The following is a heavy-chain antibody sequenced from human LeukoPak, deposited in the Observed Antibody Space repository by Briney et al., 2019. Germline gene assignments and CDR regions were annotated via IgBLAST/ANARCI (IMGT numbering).Heavy chain of an antibody. CDR1: GGSISSGSYY. V-gene: IGHV4-61*02. J-gene: IGHJ3*02. Sequence: SETLSLTCTVSGGSISSGSYYWSWIRQPAGKGLEWIGRIYTSGSTNYNPSLKSRVTISVDTSKNQFSLKLSSVTAADTAVYYCAREFILGLLYVDAFDIWGQGTMVTVSS. D-gene: IGHD3-3*01. CDR2: IYTSGST. CDR3: AREFILGLLYVDAFDI.